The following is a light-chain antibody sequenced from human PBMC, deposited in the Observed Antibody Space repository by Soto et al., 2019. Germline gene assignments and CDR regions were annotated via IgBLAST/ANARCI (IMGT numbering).Light chain of an antibody. V-gene: IGKV3-15*01. Sequence: EIVMTQSPATLSVSPGERATLSCRASQSVNSHLAWFQQRPGQAPRLLMYEASTRSTGVPARFSASGSGTDFTLTISGLQSDDFAVYYCQQYHIWYTFGQGTELEIK. CDR3: QQYHIWYT. CDR2: EAS. CDR1: QSVNSH. J-gene: IGKJ2*01.